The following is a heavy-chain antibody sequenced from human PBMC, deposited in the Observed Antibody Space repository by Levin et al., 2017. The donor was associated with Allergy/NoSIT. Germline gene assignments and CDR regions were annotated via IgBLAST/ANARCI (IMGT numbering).Heavy chain of an antibody. D-gene: IGHD2-2*01. J-gene: IGHJ5*02. CDR2: ISYDGSNK. CDR3: AKVGYCSSTSGSWFDP. V-gene: IGHV3-30*18. Sequence: PGGSLRLSCAASGFTFSSYGMHWVRQAPGKGLEWVAVISYDGSNKYYADSVKGRFTISRDNSKNTLYLQMNSLRAEDTAVYYCAKVGYCSSTSGSWFDPWGQGTLVTVSS. CDR1: GFTFSSYG.